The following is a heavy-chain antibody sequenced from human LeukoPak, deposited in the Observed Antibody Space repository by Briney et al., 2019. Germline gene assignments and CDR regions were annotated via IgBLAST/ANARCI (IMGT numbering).Heavy chain of an antibody. CDR1: GGTFSSYA. V-gene: IGHV1-69*04. J-gene: IGHJ4*02. CDR3: ARDCPEYYYDSSGYYPPY. D-gene: IGHD3-22*01. CDR2: IIPIFGIA. Sequence: SVKVSCKASGGTFSSYAISWVRQAPGQGLEWMGRIIPIFGIANYAQKFQGRVTITADKSTSTAYMELSSLSSEDTAVYYCARDCPEYYYDSSGYYPPYWGQGTLVTVSS.